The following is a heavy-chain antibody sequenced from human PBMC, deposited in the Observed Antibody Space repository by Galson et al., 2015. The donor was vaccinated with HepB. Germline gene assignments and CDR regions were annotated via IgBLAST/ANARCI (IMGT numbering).Heavy chain of an antibody. CDR3: ARDKREGSESFPYRWFDP. J-gene: IGHJ5*02. D-gene: IGHD3-10*01. CDR1: GFTFSSYW. V-gene: IGHV3-7*03. CDR2: IKQDGSDK. Sequence: SLRLSCAASGFTFSSYWMGWVRQAPGKGLEWVANIKQDGSDKYYVDSVKGRFTISRDNAKNSLCLQMNSLRAEDTAVYYCARDKREGSESFPYRWFDPWGQGTLVTVSS.